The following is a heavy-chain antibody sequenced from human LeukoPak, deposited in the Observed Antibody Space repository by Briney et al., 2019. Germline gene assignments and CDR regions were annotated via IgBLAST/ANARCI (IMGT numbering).Heavy chain of an antibody. D-gene: IGHD6-19*01. CDR2: INPNSGGT. J-gene: IGHJ5*02. V-gene: IGHV1-2*02. Sequence: ASVKVSCKASGYTFTGYYMHWVRQAPGQGLEWMGWINPNSGGTNYAQKFQGRVTMTRDTSISTAYMELSRLRSDDTAVYYCARYLYSSGCYDPWGQGTLVTVSS. CDR1: GYTFTGYY. CDR3: ARYLYSSGCYDP.